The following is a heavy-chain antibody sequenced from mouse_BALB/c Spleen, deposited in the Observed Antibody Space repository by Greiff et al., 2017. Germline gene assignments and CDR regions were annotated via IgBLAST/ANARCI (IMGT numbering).Heavy chain of an antibody. J-gene: IGHJ2*01. V-gene: IGHV1-7*01. CDR2: INPSTGYT. D-gene: IGHD1-2*01. CDR1: ASPFPSYW. CDR3: ARDTTAHY. Sequence: VHLQQSGAELPKPGPPGKMSSKPSASPFPSYWMHWVKQRPGQGLEWIGYINPSTGYTEYNQKFKDKATLTADKSSSTAYMQLSSLTSEDSAVYYCARDTTAHYWGQGTTLTVSA.